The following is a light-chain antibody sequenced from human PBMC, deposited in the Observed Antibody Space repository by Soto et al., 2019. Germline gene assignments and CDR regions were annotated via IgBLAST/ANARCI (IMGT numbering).Light chain of an antibody. CDR1: QSVSNNN. V-gene: IGKV3-20*01. CDR3: EQYDSSLWT. Sequence: EIVLTQSPGTLSLSPGETATLSCRASQSVSNNNIAWYQQSPGQAPRLLICGASSRATGIPDRFSRSGSGRDFTVTISTLETEDFAVYYCEQYDSSLWTFGQGTKVEIK. J-gene: IGKJ1*01. CDR2: GAS.